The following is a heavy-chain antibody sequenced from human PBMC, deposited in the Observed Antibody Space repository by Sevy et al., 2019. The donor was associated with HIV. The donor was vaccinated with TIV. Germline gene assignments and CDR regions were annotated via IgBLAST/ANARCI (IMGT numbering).Heavy chain of an antibody. CDR3: ARVLGSGSFYPHYFDY. V-gene: IGHV1-18*01. J-gene: IGHJ4*02. CDR2: ITAYNGNR. CDR1: GYTFTSYG. D-gene: IGHD3-10*01. Sequence: ASVKVSCKASGYTFTSYGISWVRQAPGQGFEWMGWITAYNGNRNYAQKVQGRITVTTDTSTSTAYMELRSLRSDDTAVYYWARVLGSGSFYPHYFDYWGRGTLVTVSS.